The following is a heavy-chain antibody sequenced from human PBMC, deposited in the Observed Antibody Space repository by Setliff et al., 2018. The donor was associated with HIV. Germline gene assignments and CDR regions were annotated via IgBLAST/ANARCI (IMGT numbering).Heavy chain of an antibody. Sequence: HGESLKISCKASGYSFDTYWIAWVRQMPGKGLEWMGAIYPGDSDTTYSPSFQGQVTISADKSANTAYLQWSSLKLTSMTAPDAAVYYCARGFRSSSALYWYDPWGQGTLVTVSS. CDR2: IYPGDSDT. CDR1: GYSFDTYW. CDR3: ARGFRSSSALYWYDP. D-gene: IGHD6-6*01. V-gene: IGHV5-51*01. J-gene: IGHJ5*02.